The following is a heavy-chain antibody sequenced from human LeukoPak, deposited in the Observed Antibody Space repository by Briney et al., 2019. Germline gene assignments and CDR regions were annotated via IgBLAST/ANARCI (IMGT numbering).Heavy chain of an antibody. CDR2: IKQDGSEK. J-gene: IGHJ4*02. Sequence: GGSLRLSCAASGFTFSSYWVSWVRQAPGKGLEWVANIKQDGSEKSYVDSVKGRFTISRDNAKNSLYLQMNSLRAEDTAVYYCARVFYSSRWYYFDYWGQGTLVTVSS. CDR1: GFTFSSYW. CDR3: ARVFYSSRWYYFDY. V-gene: IGHV3-7*04. D-gene: IGHD6-13*01.